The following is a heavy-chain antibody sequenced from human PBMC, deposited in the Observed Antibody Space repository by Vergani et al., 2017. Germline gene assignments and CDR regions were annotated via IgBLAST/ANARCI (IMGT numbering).Heavy chain of an antibody. CDR3: ARMTVHXDSSGYLFSAPPGY. D-gene: IGHD3-22*01. V-gene: IGHV1-46*01. CDR2: INPSGGST. CDR1: GYTFTNYY. Sequence: QVLLVQSGAEVKKPGASVRVSCKTSGYTFTNYYIHWVRQAPGQGLEWMGIINPSGGSTTYAQQFQGRVTMTTDTSTSTAYMELRSLRSDDTAVYYCARMTVHXDSSGYLFSAPPGYWGQGTLVTVSS. J-gene: IGHJ4*02.